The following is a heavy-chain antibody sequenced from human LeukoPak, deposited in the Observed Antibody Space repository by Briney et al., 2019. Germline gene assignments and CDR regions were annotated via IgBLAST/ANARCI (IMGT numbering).Heavy chain of an antibody. V-gene: IGHV4-30-4*08. D-gene: IGHD3-9*01. J-gene: IGHJ4*02. Sequence: PSQTLSLTCTVSGFSISCGDYYWSWIRQPPGKGLEWIGYIYYSGSTYYNPSLKSRVTISEDTSKNQFSLKLSSVTAADTAVYYCARAPTHYDILTALDYWGQGTLVTVSS. CDR2: IYYSGST. CDR1: GFSISCGDYY. CDR3: ARAPTHYDILTALDY.